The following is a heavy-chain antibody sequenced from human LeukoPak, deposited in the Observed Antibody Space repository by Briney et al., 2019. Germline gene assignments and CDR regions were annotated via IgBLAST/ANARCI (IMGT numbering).Heavy chain of an antibody. D-gene: IGHD3-22*01. V-gene: IGHV1-69*13. CDR1: GGTFSSYA. CDR2: IIPIFGTA. CDR3: ARARITMIVVVIADAFDI. J-gene: IGHJ3*02. Sequence: SVKVSCKASGGTFSSYAISWVRQAPGQGLEWMGGIIPIFGTANYAQKFQGRVTITADESTSTAYMELSSLRSEDTAVYYCARARITMIVVVIADAFDIWGQGTMVTVSS.